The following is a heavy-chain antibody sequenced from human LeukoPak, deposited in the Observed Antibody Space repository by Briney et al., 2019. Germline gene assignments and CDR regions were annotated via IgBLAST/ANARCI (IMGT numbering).Heavy chain of an antibody. V-gene: IGHV3-7*01. CDR1: GFTFSSYW. D-gene: IGHD4-17*01. CDR3: AIQSTVTTNFEY. Sequence: PGGSLRLSCAASGFTFSSYWVNWVRQTPEKGPEWVANINQDASTTYYVDSVKGRFTISRDNAKNSVYPQLNSLRAEDTAVYHCAIQSTVTTNFEYWGQGTLVTVSS. CDR2: INQDASTT. J-gene: IGHJ4*02.